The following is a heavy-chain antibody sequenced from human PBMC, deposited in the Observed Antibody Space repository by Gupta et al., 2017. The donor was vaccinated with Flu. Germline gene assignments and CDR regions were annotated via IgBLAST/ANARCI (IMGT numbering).Heavy chain of an antibody. CDR3: AKNRGWQQFDD. CDR2: IKEEGSVK. J-gene: IGHJ4*02. Sequence: FTFSNYWMEWVRQAPGKGLEWVANIKEEGSVKKEVDAVKGRFTIARDNAKNSVYIKMKSLRVDDTAVYYGAKNRGWQQFDDWGQGTLVTVSS. D-gene: IGHD3-10*01. CDR1: FTFSNYW. V-gene: IGHV3-7*01.